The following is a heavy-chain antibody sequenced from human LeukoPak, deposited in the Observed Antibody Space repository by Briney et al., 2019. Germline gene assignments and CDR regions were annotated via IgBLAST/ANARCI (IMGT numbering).Heavy chain of an antibody. Sequence: SVKVSRKASGGTFSSYAISWVRQAPGQGLEWMGRIIPILGIANYAQKFQGRVTITADKSTSTAYMELSSLRSEDTAVYYCARDGPPGYCSSTSCYSNWFDPWGQGTLVTVSS. CDR3: ARDGPPGYCSSTSCYSNWFDP. D-gene: IGHD2-2*01. CDR2: IIPILGIA. CDR1: GGTFSSYA. J-gene: IGHJ5*02. V-gene: IGHV1-69*04.